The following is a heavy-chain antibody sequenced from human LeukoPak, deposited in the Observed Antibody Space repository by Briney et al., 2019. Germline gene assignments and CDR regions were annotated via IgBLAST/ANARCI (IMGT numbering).Heavy chain of an antibody. V-gene: IGHV3-21*01. CDR3: AREEVVAATIYYYYYMDV. D-gene: IGHD2-15*01. CDR1: GFTFSSYS. CDR2: ISSSSSYT. Sequence: GGSLRLSCAASGFTFSSYSMNWVRQAPGKGLEWVSSISSSSSYTYYADSVKGRFTISRDNAKNSLYLQMNSLRAEDTAVYYCAREEVVAATIYYYYYMDVWGKGTTVTVSS. J-gene: IGHJ6*03.